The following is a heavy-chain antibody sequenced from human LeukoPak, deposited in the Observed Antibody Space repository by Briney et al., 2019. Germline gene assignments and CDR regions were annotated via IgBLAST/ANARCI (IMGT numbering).Heavy chain of an antibody. CDR1: GFTFSSSA. V-gene: IGHV3-23*01. CDR3: AKQLRYCSDGSCYFPY. D-gene: IGHD2-15*01. J-gene: IGHJ4*02. CDR2: ISNNGGYT. Sequence: GGSLRLSCAASGFTFSSSAMSWVRQAPGRGLEWVSAISNNGGYTYYADSVQGRFTISRDNSKSTLCLQMNSLRAEDTAVYYCAKQLRYCSDGSCYFPYWGQGTLVTVSS.